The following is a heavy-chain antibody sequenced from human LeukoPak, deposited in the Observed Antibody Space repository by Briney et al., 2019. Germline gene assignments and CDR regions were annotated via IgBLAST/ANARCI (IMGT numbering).Heavy chain of an antibody. CDR2: ISGSGGST. D-gene: IGHD3-3*01. V-gene: IGHV3-23*01. CDR1: GFTFSSYA. CDR3: AKGMYYDFWSAHDY. Sequence: GGSLRLSCAASGFTFSSYAMSWVRQAPGKGLEWVSAISGSGGSTYYADSVKGRFTISRDNSKNTLYLQMNSLRAEDTAVYYCAKGMYYDFWSAHDYWGQGALVTVSS. J-gene: IGHJ4*02.